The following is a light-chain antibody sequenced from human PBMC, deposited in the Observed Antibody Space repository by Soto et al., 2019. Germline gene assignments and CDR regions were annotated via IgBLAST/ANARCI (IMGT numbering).Light chain of an antibody. V-gene: IGKV1-39*01. CDR2: AAY. CDR1: QSVNNY. CDR3: QQTYITPRT. J-gene: IGKJ1*01. Sequence: DIQMTQSPSSLSASVGDRVTITCRASQSVNNYLNWDQQKTGKAPKLLMYAAYSLQSGVPSRFSGSGSGTDFTLTISSLQPEDFVTYYCQQTYITPRTFGQGTKVDI.